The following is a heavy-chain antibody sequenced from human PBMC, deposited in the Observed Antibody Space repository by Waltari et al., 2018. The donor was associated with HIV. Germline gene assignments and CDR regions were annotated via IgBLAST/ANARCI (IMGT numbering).Heavy chain of an antibody. J-gene: IGHJ4*02. V-gene: IGHV1-18*01. CDR1: GYTFTSYG. Sequence: QVQLVQSGAEVKKPGASVKVSCKASGYTFTSYGISWVRQAPGKGLEWMGWIIAYNGNTHYAQKLQGRVTITTDTSTSTAYMELRSLRSDDTAVYYCARGIPSSSGWSVSDYWGQGTLVTVSS. D-gene: IGHD6-19*01. CDR3: ARGIPSSSGWSVSDY. CDR2: IIAYNGNT.